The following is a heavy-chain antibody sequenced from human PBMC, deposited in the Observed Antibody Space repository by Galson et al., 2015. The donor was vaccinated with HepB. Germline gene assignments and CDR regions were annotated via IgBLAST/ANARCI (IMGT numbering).Heavy chain of an antibody. CDR3: ARCRIHSGSFGYGMDV. CDR1: GGTFSSYA. D-gene: IGHD3-10*01. Sequence: SVKVSCKASGGTFSSYAISWVRQAPGQGLEWMGGIIPIFGTANYAQKFQGRVTITADESTSTAYMELSSLRSEDTAVYYCARCRIHSGSFGYGMDVWGQGTTVTVSS. CDR2: IIPIFGTA. V-gene: IGHV1-69*13. J-gene: IGHJ6*02.